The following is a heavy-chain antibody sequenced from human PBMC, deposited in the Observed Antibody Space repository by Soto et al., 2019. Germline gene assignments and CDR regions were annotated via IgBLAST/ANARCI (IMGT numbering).Heavy chain of an antibody. J-gene: IGHJ3*02. CDR2: IRASGGGT. CDR3: GXDPXXDYVGXXDX. Sequence: EVQLLESGGGLVQSGGSLRLSCAASGFTFSFYAMTWVRQAPGRGLEWVSSIRASGGGTSYADSVKGRFTISRDNSRNTLYLQMNSLRXEDTAVYYXGXDPXXDYVGXXDXXXQGTMVTVSS. CDR1: GFTFSFYA. D-gene: IGHD4-17*01. V-gene: IGHV3-23*01.